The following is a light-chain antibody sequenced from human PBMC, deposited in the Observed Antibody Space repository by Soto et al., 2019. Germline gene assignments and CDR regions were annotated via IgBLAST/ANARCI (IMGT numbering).Light chain of an antibody. CDR2: LEGSGSF. CDR3: ETWDINTHVV. CDR1: SGHSSYI. J-gene: IGLJ2*01. Sequence: QLVLTQSSSASASLGSSVKLTCTLRSGHSSYIIAWHQQQPGKAPRYLMNLEGSGSFNKGSGVPDRFSGSSSGADRYLTISNLQFEDEADYYCETWDINTHVVFGGGTKLTVL. V-gene: IGLV4-60*02.